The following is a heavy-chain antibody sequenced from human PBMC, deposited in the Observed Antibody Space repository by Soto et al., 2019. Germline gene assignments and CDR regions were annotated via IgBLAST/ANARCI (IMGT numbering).Heavy chain of an antibody. Sequence: ASVKVSCKASGYTFTSYAMHWVRQAPGQRLEWMGWINDGNGNTKYSQKFQGRVTMTRDTSTSTVYMELSSLRSEDTAVYYCARTVTTKTVSNPDYWGQGTLVTVSS. CDR1: GYTFTSYA. V-gene: IGHV1-3*01. D-gene: IGHD4-17*01. CDR2: INDGNGNT. J-gene: IGHJ4*02. CDR3: ARTVTTKTVSNPDY.